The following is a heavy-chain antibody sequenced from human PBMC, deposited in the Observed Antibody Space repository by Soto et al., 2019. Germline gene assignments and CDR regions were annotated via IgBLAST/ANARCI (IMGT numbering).Heavy chain of an antibody. CDR1: GFTVTTYW. CDR2: IKEDGSEK. Sequence: EVQLVESGGGLVQPGGSLRLSCAASGFTVTTYWMTWVRQAPGKGLEWVANIKEDGSEKNYVDSVKGRFTISRDKAKNSVYLQMNSLRVEDTAVYYCARVEGSSGAYGGRAVDIWGQGTMVTVSS. CDR3: ARVEGSSGAYGGRAVDI. D-gene: IGHD6-19*01. J-gene: IGHJ3*02. V-gene: IGHV3-7*01.